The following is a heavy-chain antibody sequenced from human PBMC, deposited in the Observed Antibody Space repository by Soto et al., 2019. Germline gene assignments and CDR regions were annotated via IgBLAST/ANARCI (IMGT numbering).Heavy chain of an antibody. Sequence: QVQLVQSGAEVKKPGSSVKVSCKASGGTFSNYAINWLRQAPGQGLEWMGGVIPIFVPANYAQSFQGRVITPVDEYTSMASTEVRSLSSEDTPVYYCARAKYRMIPRMYYWGMDVWGQEPTVTVSS. V-gene: IGHV1-69*01. CDR2: VIPIFVPA. CDR1: GGTFSNYA. D-gene: IGHD3-22*01. J-gene: IGHJ6*02. CDR3: ARAKYRMIPRMYYWGMDV.